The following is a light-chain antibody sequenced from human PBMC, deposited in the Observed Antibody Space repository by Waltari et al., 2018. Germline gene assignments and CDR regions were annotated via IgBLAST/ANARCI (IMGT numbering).Light chain of an antibody. V-gene: IGKV4-1*01. Sequence: DIVMTQSPDSLAVSLGERATINCKSSQSILYSSNNKNYLAWYQQKPGQSPKLLNYWAATREAGVPDRCRGSGSGTDITLTISSLQAEDVAVYYCQQYYSTPYTFGQGTKLEIK. CDR2: WAA. CDR3: QQYYSTPYT. J-gene: IGKJ2*01. CDR1: QSILYSSNNKNY.